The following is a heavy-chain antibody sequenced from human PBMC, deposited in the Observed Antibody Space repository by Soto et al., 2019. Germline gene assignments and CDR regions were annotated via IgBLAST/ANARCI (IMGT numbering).Heavy chain of an antibody. V-gene: IGHV4-59*12. J-gene: IGHJ5*02. CDR3: ARLRIATNNYKWFDP. Sequence: GTLSLTGTVSGGSISSYYWSWIRQPPGKGLEWIGYIYYSGSTNYNPSLKSRVTISVDTSERQFSLNLRLVTAADTAVYYCARLRIATNNYKWFDPWGQGTLVTVSS. CDR2: IYYSGST. CDR1: GGSISSYY. D-gene: IGHD2-21*01.